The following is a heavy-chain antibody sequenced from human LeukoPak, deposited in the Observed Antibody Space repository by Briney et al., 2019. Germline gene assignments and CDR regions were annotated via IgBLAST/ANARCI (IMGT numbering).Heavy chain of an antibody. J-gene: IGHJ4*02. D-gene: IGHD6-13*01. CDR3: ARSPQLVYYFDY. V-gene: IGHV4-59*08. CDR1: GGSISSYY. Sequence: SETLSLTCTVSGGSISSYYWSWIRQPPGKGLEWIGYIYYSGSTNYNPSLKSRVTISVDTSKNQFSLKLSSVTAADTAVYYCARSPQLVYYFDYWGQGTLVTVSS. CDR2: IYYSGST.